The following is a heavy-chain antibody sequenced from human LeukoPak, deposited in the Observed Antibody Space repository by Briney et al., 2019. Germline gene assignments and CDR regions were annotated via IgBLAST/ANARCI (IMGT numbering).Heavy chain of an antibody. J-gene: IGHJ4*02. Sequence: ASVKVSRKASGYTFTGYYMHWVRQAPGQGLEWMGWINPNSGGTNYAQKFQGRVTMTRDTSISTAYMELSRLRSDDTAVYYCARDGAAYDSSGYYRRLGYWGQGTLVTVSS. V-gene: IGHV1-2*02. CDR3: ARDGAAYDSSGYYRRLGY. CDR2: INPNSGGT. CDR1: GYTFTGYY. D-gene: IGHD3-22*01.